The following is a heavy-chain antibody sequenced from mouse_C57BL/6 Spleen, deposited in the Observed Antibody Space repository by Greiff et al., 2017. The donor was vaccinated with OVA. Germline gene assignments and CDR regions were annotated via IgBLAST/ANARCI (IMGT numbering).Heavy chain of an antibody. J-gene: IGHJ2*01. Sequence: EVNVVESVAELVRPGASVKLSCTASGFSIKNTYMHWVKQRPEQGLEWIGRIDPANGNTKYAPKFQGKATITADTSSNTAYLQLSSLTSEDTAIYYCANYYYGSSYNFDYWGQGTTLTVSS. CDR2: IDPANGNT. D-gene: IGHD1-1*01. V-gene: IGHV14-3*01. CDR1: GFSIKNTY. CDR3: ANYYYGSSYNFDY.